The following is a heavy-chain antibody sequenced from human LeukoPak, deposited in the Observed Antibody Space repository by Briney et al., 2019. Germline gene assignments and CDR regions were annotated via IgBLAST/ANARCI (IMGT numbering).Heavy chain of an antibody. J-gene: IGHJ4*02. CDR2: IYYSGST. CDR1: GGSISSGGYY. D-gene: IGHD3-22*01. V-gene: IGHV4-31*03. CDR3: ARESYDSSGYRPY. Sequence: PSETLSLTCTVSGGSISSGGYYWSWIHQHPGKGLEWIGYIYYSGSTYYNPSLKSRVTISVDTSKNQFSLKLSSVTAADTAVYYCARESYDSSGYRPYWGQGTLVTVSS.